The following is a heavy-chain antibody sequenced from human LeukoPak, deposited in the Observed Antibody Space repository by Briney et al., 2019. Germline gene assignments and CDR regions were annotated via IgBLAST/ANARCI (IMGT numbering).Heavy chain of an antibody. Sequence: GASVKVSCKASGGTFSSYAISWVRQAPGQGLDWMGGIIPIFGTANYAQKFQGRVTITADESTSTAYMELSSLRSEDTAVYYCARGERNPNLMTTVTKFDYWGQGTLVTVSS. V-gene: IGHV1-69*13. J-gene: IGHJ4*02. D-gene: IGHD4-17*01. CDR3: ARGERNPNLMTTVTKFDY. CDR2: IIPIFGTA. CDR1: GGTFSSYA.